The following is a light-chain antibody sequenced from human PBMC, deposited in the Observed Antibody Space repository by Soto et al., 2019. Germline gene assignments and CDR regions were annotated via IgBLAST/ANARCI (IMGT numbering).Light chain of an antibody. CDR1: QSISNW. CDR2: KAS. V-gene: IGKV1-5*03. Sequence: DIQMTQSPSTLSASVGDRVTITCRASQSISNWLAWYQQKPGKAPELLIFKASRLESGVPSRFSGSGSGTEFTLTINSVQPDDFASYYCQQYNSYPRTFGQGTKVEIK. J-gene: IGKJ1*01. CDR3: QQYNSYPRT.